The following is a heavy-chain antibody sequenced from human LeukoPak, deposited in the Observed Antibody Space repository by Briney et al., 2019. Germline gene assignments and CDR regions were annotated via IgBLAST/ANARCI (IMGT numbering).Heavy chain of an antibody. CDR3: ARDSAYSGSFD. V-gene: IGHV3-21*01. D-gene: IGHD1-26*01. CDR1: GFTFRRYS. CDR2: ISSSSYI. Sequence: GGSLRLSCAASGFTFRRYSMNWVRQAPGKGLEWVSSISSSSYIYYADSVKGRFTISRDNAKNSLYLKMNSLRAEDTAVYYCARDSAYSGSFDWGQGTLVTVPS. J-gene: IGHJ4*02.